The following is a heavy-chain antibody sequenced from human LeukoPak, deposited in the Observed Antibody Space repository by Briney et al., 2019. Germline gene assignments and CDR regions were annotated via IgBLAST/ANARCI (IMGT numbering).Heavy chain of an antibody. CDR3: ARRMIKVVPPYNWFDP. J-gene: IGHJ5*02. V-gene: IGHV4-34*01. D-gene: IGHD2-15*01. CDR2: INHSGSP. CDR1: GGSFSGYY. Sequence: SETLSLTCAVYGGSFSGYYWSWIRQSPGKGLEWIGEINHSGSPNYTPPLHRRVTISVDTSKNQFSLKLSSVTAADTAVYYSARRMIKVVPPYNWFDPWGQGTLVTASS.